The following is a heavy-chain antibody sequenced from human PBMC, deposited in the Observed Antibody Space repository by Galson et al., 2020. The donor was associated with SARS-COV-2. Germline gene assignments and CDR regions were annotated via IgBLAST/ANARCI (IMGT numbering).Heavy chain of an antibody. D-gene: IGHD3-10*01. CDR2: IYTSGST. Sequence: SETLSLTCTVSGGSLSSGSYYWSWIRQHTGKGLEWIGRIYTSGSTNYNPPLKSRVTIPVDTSKNQFSLKLSSVTAADTAVYYCAREAGSPDYYYDYGMDVWGQGTTVIVSS. J-gene: IGHJ6*02. CDR1: GGSLSSGSYY. V-gene: IGHV4-61*02. CDR3: AREAGSPDYYYDYGMDV.